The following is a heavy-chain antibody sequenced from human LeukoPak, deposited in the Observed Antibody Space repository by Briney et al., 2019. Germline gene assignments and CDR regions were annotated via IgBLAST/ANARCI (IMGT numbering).Heavy chain of an antibody. CDR3: ARRRIVGSGWYDGAFDI. CDR1: GNSFTIYW. CDR2: IYPGDSDT. J-gene: IGHJ3*02. Sequence: GESLKISCKASGNSFTIYWIGWVRQMPGKGLEWMGIIYPGDSDTRYSPSFQGQVTMSADKSISTAYLQWSSLKPSDTAIYYCARRRIVGSGWYDGAFDIWGQGTMVTVSS. D-gene: IGHD6-19*01. V-gene: IGHV5-51*01.